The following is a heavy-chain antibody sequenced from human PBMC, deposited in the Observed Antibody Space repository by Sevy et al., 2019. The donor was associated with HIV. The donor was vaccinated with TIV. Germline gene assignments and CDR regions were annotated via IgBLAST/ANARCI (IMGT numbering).Heavy chain of an antibody. D-gene: IGHD6-6*01. CDR2: IYYSGST. CDR1: GASVSSGSFF. J-gene: IGHJ4*02. V-gene: IGHV4-61*01. CDR3: ARDQAESSSTGGLDS. Sequence: SETLSLTCSVSGASVSSGSFFWTWMRQAPGKGLEWIGYIYYSGSTNYNPSLKSRVTFSVDTSKNQFSLKLRSVTAADTAVYYCARDQAESSSTGGLDSWGPGALVTVSS.